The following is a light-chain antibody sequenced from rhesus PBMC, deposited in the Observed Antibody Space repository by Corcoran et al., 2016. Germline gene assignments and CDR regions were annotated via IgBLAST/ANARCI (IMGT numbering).Light chain of an antibody. CDR2: KAS. Sequence: DIQMTQSPSSLSASVGDKVTITCRASQGISSWIAWYQQKPGKAPNLLIYKASSLQSAVPSRFIGSGSGTDFTLTSSSLQPEDFGTYYCLQYSSSPFTFGPGTKLDIK. CDR1: QGISSW. V-gene: IGKV1-22*01. CDR3: LQYSSSPFT. J-gene: IGKJ3*01.